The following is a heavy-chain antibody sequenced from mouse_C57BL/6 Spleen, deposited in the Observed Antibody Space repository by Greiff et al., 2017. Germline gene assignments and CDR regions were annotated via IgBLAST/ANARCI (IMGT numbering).Heavy chain of an antibody. CDR2: IRNKANGYTT. J-gene: IGHJ3*01. Sequence: EVHLVESGGGLVQPGGSLSLSCAASGFTFTDYYMSWVRQPPGKALEWLGFIRNKANGYTTEYSASVKGRFTISRDNSQSILYLQMNALRAEDSATYYCARSATVVATPFAYWGQGTLVTVSA. V-gene: IGHV7-3*01. CDR3: ARSATVVATPFAY. CDR1: GFTFTDYY. D-gene: IGHD1-1*01.